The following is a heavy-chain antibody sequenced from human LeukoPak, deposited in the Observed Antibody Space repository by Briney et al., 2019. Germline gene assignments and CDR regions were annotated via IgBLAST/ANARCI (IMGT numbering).Heavy chain of an antibody. V-gene: IGHV4-38-2*02. Sequence: SETLSLTCTVSGYSINNGYSWGWIRQPPGKGLEWLGSFYYSGSTYYKPSLKSRVTISVDTSKNQLSLKLSSVTVADTAVYYCARLVVSSWYHEVLLGRDYWGQGTLVTVSS. CDR3: ARLVVSSWYHEVLLGRDY. CDR1: GYSINNGYS. D-gene: IGHD6-13*01. CDR2: FYYSGST. J-gene: IGHJ4*02.